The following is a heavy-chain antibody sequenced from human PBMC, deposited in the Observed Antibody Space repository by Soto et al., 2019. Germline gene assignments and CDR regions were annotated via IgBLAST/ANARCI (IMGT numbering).Heavy chain of an antibody. Sequence: ASVKVSCKASGYTFTDHAIHWVRQAPGQGLEWMGWINAGKGDTKYPQRFQGRVTITRDTSASTAYMELSSLRSEDTAVYYCARNILGGTTDYWAPGTLVTGSS. J-gene: IGHJ4*02. V-gene: IGHV1-3*01. CDR3: ARNILGGTTDY. CDR1: GYTFTDHA. CDR2: INAGKGDT. D-gene: IGHD3-9*01.